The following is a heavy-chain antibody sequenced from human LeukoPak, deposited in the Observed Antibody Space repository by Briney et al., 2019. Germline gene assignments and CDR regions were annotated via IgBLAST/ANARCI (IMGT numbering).Heavy chain of an antibody. J-gene: IGHJ4*02. V-gene: IGHV5-51*01. D-gene: IGHD3-10*01. CDR3: ARLIRITMVRGVNSSYYFDY. CDR1: GYSFTSYW. Sequence: GESLKISCKGSGYSFTSYWISWVRQMPGKGLEWMGIIYPVDSDTSYSPSIQGQVTISAYKSISTAYLQWSSLKASDTATYYCARLIRITMVRGVNSSYYFDYWGQGTLVTVSS. CDR2: IYPVDSDT.